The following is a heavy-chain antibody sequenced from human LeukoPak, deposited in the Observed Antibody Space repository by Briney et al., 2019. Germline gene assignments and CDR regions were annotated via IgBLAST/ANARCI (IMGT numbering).Heavy chain of an antibody. CDR3: ARWYFDYMWGTHRYDYFDY. CDR1: GYTFTNSY. Sequence: ASVTVSCKASGYTFTNSYMHWVRQAPGQGLEWMGLINPSGGTTTYAQKFQGRVTMTTDTSTSTAYLELRSLRSDDTAVYYCARWYFDYMWGTHRYDYFDYWGQGTRVTVSS. J-gene: IGHJ4*02. CDR2: INPSGGTT. V-gene: IGHV1-46*01. D-gene: IGHD3-16*02.